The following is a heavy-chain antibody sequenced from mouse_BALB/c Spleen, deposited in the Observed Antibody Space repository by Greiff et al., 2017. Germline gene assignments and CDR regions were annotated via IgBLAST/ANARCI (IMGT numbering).Heavy chain of an antibody. D-gene: IGHD2-4*01. CDR1: GFTFSDYY. Sequence: EVQLVESGGGLVKPGGSLKLSCAASGFTFSDYYMYWVRQTPEKRLEWVATISDGGSYTYYPDSVKGRFTISRDNAKNNLYLQMSSLKSEDTAMYYCARGGSTMMTTNSWFAYWGQGTLVTVSA. J-gene: IGHJ3*01. V-gene: IGHV5-4*02. CDR2: ISDGGSYT. CDR3: ARGGSTMMTTNSWFAY.